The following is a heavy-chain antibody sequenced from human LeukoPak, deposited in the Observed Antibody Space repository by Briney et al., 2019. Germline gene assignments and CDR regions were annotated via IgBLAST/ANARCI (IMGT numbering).Heavy chain of an antibody. CDR3: ARLYSSSLNFDY. D-gene: IGHD6-6*01. CDR2: IYTSGST. J-gene: IGHJ4*02. V-gene: IGHV4-4*07. Sequence: PSETLSLTCTVSRGSISSYYWSWIRQPAGKGLEWIGRIYTSGSTNYKPSLKSRVTMSVDTSKNQFSLKLSSVTAADTAVYYCARLYSSSLNFDYWGQGTLVTVSS. CDR1: RGSISSYY.